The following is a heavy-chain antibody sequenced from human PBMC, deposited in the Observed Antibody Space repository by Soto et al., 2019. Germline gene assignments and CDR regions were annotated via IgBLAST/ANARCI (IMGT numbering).Heavy chain of an antibody. CDR3: ATGATGDFGDFDL. CDR2: VVPMFRTP. J-gene: IGHJ2*01. Sequence: QVQLVQSGAEVKKPGSSVKVSCKVSGGTFRKFAVSWVRQAPGQGLEWMGGVVPMFRTPNYAQKFQGRVTITADESTRTAYMELRSRRSEDTAVYYCATGATGDFGDFDLWGRGTLVTVSS. D-gene: IGHD7-27*01. CDR1: GGTFRKFA. V-gene: IGHV1-69*01.